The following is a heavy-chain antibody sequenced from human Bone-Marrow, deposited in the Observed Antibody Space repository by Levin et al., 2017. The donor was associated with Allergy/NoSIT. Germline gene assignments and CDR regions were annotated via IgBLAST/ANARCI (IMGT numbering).Heavy chain of an antibody. Sequence: GGSLRLSCAASGFIFNTFALSWVRLAPGKGLEWVSTIGGSGTNTYYADSVRGRFTISRDNSGNTLYLQMNSLTAEDTAVYYCAKGVYSIDSREYRDFYYYYTDVWGRGTTVTVSS. CDR1: GFIFNTFA. CDR2: IGGSGTNT. D-gene: IGHD2-15*01. V-gene: IGHV3-23*01. J-gene: IGHJ6*03. CDR3: AKGVYSIDSREYRDFYYYYTDV.